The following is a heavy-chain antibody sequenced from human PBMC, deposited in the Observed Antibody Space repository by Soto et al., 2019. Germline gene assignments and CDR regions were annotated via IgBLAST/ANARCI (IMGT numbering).Heavy chain of an antibody. Sequence: PGESLKISCKGSGYSFTSYWIGWVRQMPGKGLEWMGITYPGDSDTRYSPSFQGQVTISADKSISTAYPQWSSLKASDTAMYYCAIAYDFWSGAPYYGMDVWGQGTTVTVSS. D-gene: IGHD3-3*01. CDR1: GYSFTSYW. V-gene: IGHV5-51*01. CDR2: TYPGDSDT. CDR3: AIAYDFWSGAPYYGMDV. J-gene: IGHJ6*02.